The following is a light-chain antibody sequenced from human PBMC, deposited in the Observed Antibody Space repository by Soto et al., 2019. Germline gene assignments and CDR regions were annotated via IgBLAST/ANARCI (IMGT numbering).Light chain of an antibody. CDR3: QQYNNWPPDRT. V-gene: IGKV3-15*01. CDR2: GAS. J-gene: IGKJ1*01. CDR1: QSVSSN. Sequence: ELVMTQSPATLSVYPGERATLSCRASQSVSSNLAWYQQKPGQAPRLLIYGASTRATGIPARFSGSGSGTEFTLTISSLQSEDFAVYYCQQYNNWPPDRTFGQGTKVDIK.